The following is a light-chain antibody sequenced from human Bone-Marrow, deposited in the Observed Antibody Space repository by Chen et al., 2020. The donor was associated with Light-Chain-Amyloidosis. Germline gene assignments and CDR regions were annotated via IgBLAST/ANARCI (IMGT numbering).Light chain of an antibody. CDR3: QTWGTGIRV. CDR1: SEHSAYA. CDR2: VDSDGSH. V-gene: IGLV4-69*01. J-gene: IGLJ2*01. Sequence: QLVLTQSPSASASLGASVKLTCTLSSEHSAYAIAWHQQQPETGPRFLMKVDSDGSHIKGDGIPDRFSGSRSGAERYLTISSLQSEDEAVYYCQTWGTGIRVFGRGTKLTVL.